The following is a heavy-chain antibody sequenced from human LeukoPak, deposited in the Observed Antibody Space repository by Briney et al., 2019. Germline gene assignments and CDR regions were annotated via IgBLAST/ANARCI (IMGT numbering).Heavy chain of an antibody. J-gene: IGHJ4*02. CDR1: GYTFTSYD. CDR3: ARLRTTGTPAFDY. Sequence: SVKVSCKASGYTFTSYDINWVRQATGQGLEWMGRIIPILGIANYAQKFQGRVTITADKSTSTAYMELSSLRSEDTAVYYCARLRTTGTPAFDYWGQGTLVTVSS. D-gene: IGHD1-1*01. V-gene: IGHV1-69*04. CDR2: IIPILGIA.